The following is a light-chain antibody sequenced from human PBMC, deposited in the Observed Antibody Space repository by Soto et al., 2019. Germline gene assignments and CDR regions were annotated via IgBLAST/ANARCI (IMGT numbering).Light chain of an antibody. CDR3: CSYAGSSTLV. CDR1: SSDVGSYNF. Sequence: QSALTQPASVSGSPGQSITISCTGTSSDVGSYNFVSWYQQHPGKAPKLMIYEVSKRPSWVSNRFSGSKSGNTASLTISGLQAEDGADYYCCSYAGSSTLVFGGGTKLTVL. CDR2: EVS. V-gene: IGLV2-23*02. J-gene: IGLJ2*01.